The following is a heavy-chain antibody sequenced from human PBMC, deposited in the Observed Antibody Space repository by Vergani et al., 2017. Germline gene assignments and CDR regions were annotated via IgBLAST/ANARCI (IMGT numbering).Heavy chain of an antibody. V-gene: IGHV3-48*02. CDR2: ISSSSSTI. J-gene: IGHJ6*02. CDR3: ARVGHFGGYNQQTYYYYGMDV. Sequence: EVQLVESGGGLVQPGGSLRLSCAASGFTFSSYSMNWVRQAPGKGLEWVSYISSSSSTIYYADSVKGRFTISRDNAKNSLYLQMNSLRDEDTAVYYCARVGHFGGYNQQTYYYYGMDVWGQGP. CDR1: GFTFSSYS. D-gene: IGHD5-24*01.